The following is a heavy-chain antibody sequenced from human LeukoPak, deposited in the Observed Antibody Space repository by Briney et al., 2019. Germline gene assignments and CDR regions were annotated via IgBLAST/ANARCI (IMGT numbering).Heavy chain of an antibody. V-gene: IGHV1-8*01. D-gene: IGHD3-10*01. CDR1: GYTFPNYD. J-gene: IGHJ4*02. Sequence: ASVKVSCKASGYTFPNYDINWVRQATGQGLEWMGWMNPDIGNTAYVQKFQGRVTMTRNTSISPAYMELSSLRSEDTAVYYCARSLSLVRGVIHYFDNWGQGTLVTVSS. CDR2: MNPDIGNT. CDR3: ARSLSLVRGVIHYFDN.